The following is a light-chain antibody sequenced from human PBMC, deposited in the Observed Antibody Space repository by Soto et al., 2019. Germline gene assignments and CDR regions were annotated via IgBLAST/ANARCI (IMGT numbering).Light chain of an antibody. CDR2: GAS. J-gene: IGKJ1*01. V-gene: IGKV3-15*01. Sequence: SPATLSLSPGERATLSCRASQSVSSSYLAWYQQKPGQAPRLLIYGASTRATGIPARFSGSGSGTEFTLTISSLQSEDFAVYYCQQYNNWPPVTFGQGTKVDIK. CDR1: QSVSSSY. CDR3: QQYNNWPPVT.